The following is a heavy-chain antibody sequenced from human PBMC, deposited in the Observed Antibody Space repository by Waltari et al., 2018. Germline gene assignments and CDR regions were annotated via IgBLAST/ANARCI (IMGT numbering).Heavy chain of an antibody. CDR3: ARLFLTSIVGAKRGAFDI. Sequence: QVQLQQWGAGLLKPSETLSLTCAVYGGSFSGYYWSWIRQPPGKGLEWIGEINHRGSTNYNPSLKSRVTISVDTSKNQFSLKLSSVTAADTAVYYCARLFLTSIVGAKRGAFDIWGQGTMVTVSS. CDR1: GGSFSGYY. D-gene: IGHD1-26*01. V-gene: IGHV4-34*01. J-gene: IGHJ3*02. CDR2: INHRGST.